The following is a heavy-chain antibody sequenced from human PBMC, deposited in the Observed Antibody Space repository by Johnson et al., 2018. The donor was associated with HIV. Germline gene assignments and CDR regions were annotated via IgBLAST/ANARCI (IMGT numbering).Heavy chain of an antibody. CDR3: TTGLSSGKGAFDI. CDR2: ITSKTDGGTT. V-gene: IGHV3-15*01. Sequence: VQLVESGGGLVKPGGSLRLSCAASGFTFSNAWMSWVRQAPGKGLEWVGRITSKTDGGTTDYAAPVKGRFTISRDDSKNTLYLQMNSLKTEDTAVYYCTTGLSSGKGAFDIWGQGTMVTVSS. J-gene: IGHJ3*02. CDR1: GFTFSNAW. D-gene: IGHD5-12*01.